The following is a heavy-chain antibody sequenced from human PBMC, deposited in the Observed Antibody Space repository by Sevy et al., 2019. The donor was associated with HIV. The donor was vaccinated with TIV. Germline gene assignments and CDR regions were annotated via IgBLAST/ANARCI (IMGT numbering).Heavy chain of an antibody. D-gene: IGHD4-17*01. J-gene: IGHJ3*02. CDR2: IIPSFRTA. Sequence: ASVKVSCKASGGTFSSYAISWVRQAPGEGLEWMGWIIPSFRTANYAQKFQGRVTITADESTSTAYMELSSLRSEDTAVYYCARDLTKDLHYAFDIWGQGTMVTVSS. V-gene: IGHV1-69*13. CDR3: ARDLTKDLHYAFDI. CDR1: GGTFSSYA.